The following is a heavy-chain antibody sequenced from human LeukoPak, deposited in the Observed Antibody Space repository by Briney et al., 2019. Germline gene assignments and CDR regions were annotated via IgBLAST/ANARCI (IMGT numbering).Heavy chain of an antibody. V-gene: IGHV3-30*04. D-gene: IGHD3-9*01. CDR1: GFTFSSYA. CDR2: ISYDGSNK. J-gene: IGHJ4*02. CDR3: AKAAILTRTYYFDY. Sequence: GRSLRLSCAASGFTFSSYAMHWVRQAPGKGLKWVAVISYDGSNKYYADSVKGRFTISRDNSKNTLYLQMNSLRAEDTAVYYCAKAAILTRTYYFDYWGQGTLVTVSS.